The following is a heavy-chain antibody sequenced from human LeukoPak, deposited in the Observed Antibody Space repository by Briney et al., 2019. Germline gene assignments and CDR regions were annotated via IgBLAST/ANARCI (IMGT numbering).Heavy chain of an antibody. CDR3: AIDVEGSGSYYSP. Sequence: PGGSLRLSCAASGFTSSRYWMTWVRQAPGKGLEWVANIKQDGSEKNYVDSVKGRFTISRDNAKNSLYLQMNSLRAEDTAVYYCAIDVEGSGSYYSPWGQGTRVTVSS. V-gene: IGHV3-7*01. D-gene: IGHD3-10*01. J-gene: IGHJ4*02. CDR2: IKQDGSEK. CDR1: GFTSSRYW.